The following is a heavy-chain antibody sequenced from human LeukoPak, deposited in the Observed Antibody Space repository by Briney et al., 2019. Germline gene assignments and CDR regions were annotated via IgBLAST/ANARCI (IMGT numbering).Heavy chain of an antibody. V-gene: IGHV3-33*01. D-gene: IGHD3-3*01. CDR1: GFTFSSYG. CDR2: IWYDGSNK. Sequence: GGSLRLSCAASGFTFSSYGMHLVRQAPGKGLEWVAVIWYDGSNKYYADSVKGRFTISRDNSKNTLYLQMNSLRAEDTAVYYCARGSDYDFWSGFDSWGQGTLVTVSS. J-gene: IGHJ4*02. CDR3: ARGSDYDFWSGFDS.